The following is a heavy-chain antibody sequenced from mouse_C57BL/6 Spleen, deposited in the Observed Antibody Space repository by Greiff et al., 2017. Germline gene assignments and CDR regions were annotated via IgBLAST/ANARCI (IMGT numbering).Heavy chain of an antibody. CDR3: ASNRYFDV. CDR1: GYTFTSYW. CDR2: IDPSDSYT. V-gene: IGHV1-69*01. Sequence: QVQLQQPGAELVMPGASVKLSCKASGYTFTSYWMHWVKQRPGQGLEWIGEIDPSDSYTNYNQKFKGKSTLTVDKSSTAAYMQLSSRTSEDAAVYSCASNRYFDVGGTGTTVTVAS. J-gene: IGHJ1*03.